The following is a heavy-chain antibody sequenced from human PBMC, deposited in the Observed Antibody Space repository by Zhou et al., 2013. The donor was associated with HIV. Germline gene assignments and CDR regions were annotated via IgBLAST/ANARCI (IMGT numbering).Heavy chain of an antibody. D-gene: IGHD2-15*01. CDR3: ARGPSGGQSYFDY. CDR2: VDPYNGDT. Sequence: VQLEQSGAEVKKPGSSVRVSCRASGDRFGTYAMNWVRQAPGQRPEWMGWVDPYNGDTTYSDNFLGRVTMKKDTYTGTAYMELKSLTSADTALYYCARGPSGGQSYFDYWGQGTLVFVSS. V-gene: IGHV1-18*01. CDR1: GDRFGTYA. J-gene: IGHJ4*02.